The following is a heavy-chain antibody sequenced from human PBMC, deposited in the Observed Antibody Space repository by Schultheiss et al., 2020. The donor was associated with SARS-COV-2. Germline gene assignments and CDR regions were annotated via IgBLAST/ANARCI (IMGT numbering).Heavy chain of an antibody. CDR2: IYYSGST. Sequence: SETLSLTCAVYGGSFSGYYWSWIRQPPGKGLEWIGYIYYSGSTNYNPSLKSRVTISVDTFKNQFSLKLSSVTAADTAVYYCARLSPYYDFWSGYQYYYYYMDVWGKGTTVTVSS. J-gene: IGHJ6*03. CDR3: ARLSPYYDFWSGYQYYYYYMDV. D-gene: IGHD3-3*01. CDR1: GGSFSGYY. V-gene: IGHV4-59*08.